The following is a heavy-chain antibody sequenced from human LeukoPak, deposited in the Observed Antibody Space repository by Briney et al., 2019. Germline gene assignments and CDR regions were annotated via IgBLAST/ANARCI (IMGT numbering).Heavy chain of an antibody. CDR1: GFTFSSYA. CDR3: AKDLRSGYDSPVDD. V-gene: IGHV3-23*01. CDR2: LSGSGGST. D-gene: IGHD5-12*01. J-gene: IGHJ4*02. Sequence: PGGSLRLSCAASGFTFSSYAMNWVRQAPGKGLEWVSGLSGSGGSTYYADSVKGRFTISRDNSKNTLYLQMNSLRVEDTAVYYCAKDLRSGYDSPVDDWGQGTLVTVSS.